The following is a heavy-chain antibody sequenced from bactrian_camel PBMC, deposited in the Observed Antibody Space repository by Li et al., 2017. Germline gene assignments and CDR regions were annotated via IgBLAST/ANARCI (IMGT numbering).Heavy chain of an antibody. J-gene: IGHJ6*01. D-gene: IGHD2*01. Sequence: HVQLVESGGGSVPAGGSLRLSCAASGYTFRMAWFRQGLGKEREGVAAIDSGGSTSYANSVQGQFTIAKDGAEKIVYLQMYSLKPEDTATYYCAVHSGYCYGGGPEGRAGDFAYWGQGTQVTVS. CDR3: AVHSGYCYGGGPEGRAGDFAY. CDR2: IDSGGST. CDR1: GYTFR. V-gene: IGHV3S53*01.